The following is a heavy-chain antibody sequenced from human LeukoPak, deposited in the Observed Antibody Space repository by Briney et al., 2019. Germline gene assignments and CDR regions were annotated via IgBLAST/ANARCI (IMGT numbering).Heavy chain of an antibody. J-gene: IGHJ4*02. CDR1: GFTFSSYG. Sequence: GGSLRLSCAASGFTFSSYGVHWVRQAPGKGLEWVAVIWYDGSNKYYADSVKGRFTISRDNSKNTLYLQMNSLRAEDTAVYYCARDLYYDSSGYYYPPHYWGQGTLVTVSS. CDR3: ARDLYYDSSGYYYPPHY. V-gene: IGHV3-33*01. D-gene: IGHD3-22*01. CDR2: IWYDGSNK.